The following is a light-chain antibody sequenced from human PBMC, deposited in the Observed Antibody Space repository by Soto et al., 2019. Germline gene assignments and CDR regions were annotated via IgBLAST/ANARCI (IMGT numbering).Light chain of an antibody. V-gene: IGKV1-33*01. Sequence: DMQMTQSPSSVSASVGDRVTSXXQASQNINNYLNWYQQKPGRAPKILIYDASNLEAGVPSRFRGSGSGTDFTFTISRLQPEDIATYYCQQYENLPTFGQGTRLEN. CDR1: QNINNY. CDR3: QQYENLPT. CDR2: DAS. J-gene: IGKJ5*01.